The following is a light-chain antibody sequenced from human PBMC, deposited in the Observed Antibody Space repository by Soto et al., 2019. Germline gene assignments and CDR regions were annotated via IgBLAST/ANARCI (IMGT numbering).Light chain of an antibody. Sequence: DIVLTQTPLSSPVTLGQPASISCRSSQSLVHSDGNTYLNWLQQRPGQPPRLLIYEVSNRFSGVPDRFSGSGAGTDFTLEISGVEAEDVGVYYSMQTTRFPLTFGGGTKVEIK. CDR3: MQTTRFPLT. J-gene: IGKJ4*01. CDR2: EVS. CDR1: QSLVHSDGNTY. V-gene: IGKV2-24*01.